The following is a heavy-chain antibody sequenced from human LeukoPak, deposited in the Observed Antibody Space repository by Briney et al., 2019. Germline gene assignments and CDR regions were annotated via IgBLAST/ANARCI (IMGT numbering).Heavy chain of an antibody. Sequence: GESLKISCKGSGYSFTSYWIGWVRQMPGKGLEWMGIIYPGDSDTRYSPSFQGQVTTSADKSISTAYLQWSSLKASDTAMYYCARSGSGGSWYDAFDISGQGTMVTVSS. J-gene: IGHJ3*02. CDR2: IYPGDSDT. V-gene: IGHV5-51*01. D-gene: IGHD2-15*01. CDR1: GYSFTSYW. CDR3: ARSGSGGSWYDAFDI.